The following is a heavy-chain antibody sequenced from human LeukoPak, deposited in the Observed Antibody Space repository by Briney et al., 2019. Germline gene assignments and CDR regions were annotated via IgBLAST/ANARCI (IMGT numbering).Heavy chain of an antibody. CDR2: ISSSSDSI. D-gene: IGHD6-6*01. Sequence: GGSLRLSCAASGFTFSSYTMNWVRQAPGKGLEWVSYISSSSDSIYYADSVRGRFTSSRDNAKNSLYLHMNSLRVEDTAVYYCARGSEYTSSTNYYFDYWGQGTLVTVSS. V-gene: IGHV3-48*04. CDR3: ARGSEYTSSTNYYFDY. CDR1: GFTFSSYT. J-gene: IGHJ4*02.